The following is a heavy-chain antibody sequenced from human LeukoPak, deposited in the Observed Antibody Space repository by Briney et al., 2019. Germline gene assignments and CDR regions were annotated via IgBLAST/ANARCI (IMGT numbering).Heavy chain of an antibody. Sequence: PGGALGLSCAASGFTFSSYWMHWVRQAPGKGLVWVSRINTDGSSTSYADSVKGRFTISRDNAKNTLYLQMNSLRAEDTAVYYCARGVYTRSSSASSDYWGQGTLVTVSS. J-gene: IGHJ4*02. CDR2: INTDGSST. CDR1: GFTFSSYW. V-gene: IGHV3-74*01. CDR3: ARGVYTRSSSASSDY. D-gene: IGHD6-6*01.